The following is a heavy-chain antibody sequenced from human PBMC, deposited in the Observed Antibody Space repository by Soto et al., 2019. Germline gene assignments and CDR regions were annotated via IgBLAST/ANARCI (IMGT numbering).Heavy chain of an antibody. CDR2: ISAYNGNT. V-gene: IGHV1-18*04. CDR1: GYTFTSYG. D-gene: IGHD6-19*01. J-gene: IGHJ6*02. CDR3: ATGPGYSSGWGYYYYGMDV. Sequence: VSCKASGYTFTSYGSSWVRQAPGQGLEWMGWISAYNGNTNYAQKLQGRVTMTTDTSTSTAYMELRSLRSDDTAVYYCATGPGYSSGWGYYYYGMDVWGQGTTVTVSS.